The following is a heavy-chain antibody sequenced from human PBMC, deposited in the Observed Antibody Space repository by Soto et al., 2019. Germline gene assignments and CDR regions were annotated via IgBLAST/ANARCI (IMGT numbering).Heavy chain of an antibody. D-gene: IGHD1-20*01. CDR2: IERDDDDK. CDR3: ARSIRGPRRFNGMDV. Sequence: SGPTLVNPTDTLTLTCTFSGFSLTSPGMCVSWIRQPPGKALEWLALIERDDDDKYYSTSLKTRLTISKDTRKNQVVLTMANMDPADTGTYYCARSIRGPRRFNGMDVWGQGT. V-gene: IGHV2-70*13. CDR1: GFSLTSPGMC. J-gene: IGHJ6*02.